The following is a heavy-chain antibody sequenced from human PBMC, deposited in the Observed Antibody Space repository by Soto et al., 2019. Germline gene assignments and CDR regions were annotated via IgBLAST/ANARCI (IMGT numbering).Heavy chain of an antibody. CDR1: GYTFTSYG. Sequence: QVQLVQSGAEVKKPGASVKVSCKASGYTFTSYGISWVRQAPGQGLEWMGWISAYNGNTNYAQKLQGRVTMTTDTSTSTAYMXLXSXXXDDXXXXXCARXXAXGRPGFDFQHWGQGTLVTVSS. CDR3: ARXXAXGRPGFDFQH. J-gene: IGHJ1*01. CDR2: ISAYNGNT. D-gene: IGHD3-9*01. V-gene: IGHV1-18*01.